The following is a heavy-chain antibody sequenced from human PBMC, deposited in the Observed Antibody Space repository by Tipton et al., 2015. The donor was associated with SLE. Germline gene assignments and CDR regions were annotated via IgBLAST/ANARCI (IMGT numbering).Heavy chain of an antibody. CDR3: ARGQGSSSWFRGYWYFDL. D-gene: IGHD6-13*01. CDR1: GYSISSGFY. J-gene: IGHJ2*01. V-gene: IGHV4-38-2*02. CDR2: IYHSGST. Sequence: TLSLTCTVSGYSISSGFYWGWIRQPPGKGLEWIGNIYHSGSTFYNPSLKSRVTISVDTSKNQFSLKLSSVTTADTAVYYCARGQGSSSWFRGYWYFDLWGRGTLVTVSS.